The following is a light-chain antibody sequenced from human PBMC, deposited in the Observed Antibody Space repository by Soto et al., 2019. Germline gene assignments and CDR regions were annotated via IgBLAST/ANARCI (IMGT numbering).Light chain of an antibody. V-gene: IGKV3-20*01. CDR3: QQYGSSPAT. CDR1: QTVYNNY. CDR2: GAS. J-gene: IGKJ4*01. Sequence: EIVLSQSPGTLSLSPGEIATLSCRASQTVYNNYLDWYQQKPGEAPRLLINGASSRATGIPDRFSGSGSGTDFTLTISRLEPEDFGVYYCQQYGSSPATFGGGTKVAIQ.